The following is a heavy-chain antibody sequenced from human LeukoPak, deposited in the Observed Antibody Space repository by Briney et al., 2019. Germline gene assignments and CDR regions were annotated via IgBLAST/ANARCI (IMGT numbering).Heavy chain of an antibody. CDR1: GGSISSSSYY. CDR2: IYYSGST. V-gene: IGHV4-39*07. D-gene: IGHD6-13*01. J-gene: IGHJ4*02. CDR3: ARARSRGYFDY. Sequence: SETLSLTCTVSGGSISSSSYYWGWIHQPPGKVLEWIGSIYYSGSTYYNPSLKSRVTISVDTSKNQFSLKLSSVTAADTAVYYCARARSRGYFDYWGQGTLVTVSS.